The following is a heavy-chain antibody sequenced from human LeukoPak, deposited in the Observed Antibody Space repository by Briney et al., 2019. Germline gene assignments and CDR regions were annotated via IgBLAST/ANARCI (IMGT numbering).Heavy chain of an antibody. V-gene: IGHV3-43D*03. D-gene: IGHD3-10*01. Sequence: GGSLRLSCAASGFTFDGYAMHWVRQAPGKGLEWVSLISWDGGSTYYADSVKGRFTISRDNSKNSLYLQMNSLRAEDTALYYCAKGDGSGSYYHDAFDIWGQGTMVTVSS. CDR2: ISWDGGST. CDR1: GFTFDGYA. J-gene: IGHJ3*02. CDR3: AKGDGSGSYYHDAFDI.